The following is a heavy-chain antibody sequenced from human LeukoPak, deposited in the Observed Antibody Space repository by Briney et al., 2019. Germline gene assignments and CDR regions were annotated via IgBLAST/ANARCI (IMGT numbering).Heavy chain of an antibody. CDR2: INPNSGGT. Sequence: ASVTVSCKASGYTFTGYYMHWVRQAPGQGLEWMGWINPNSGGTNYAQKFQGRVTMTRDTSISTAYMELSRLRSDDTAVYYCASSAPYGTNYYDSSGYYQDYWGQGTLVTVSS. D-gene: IGHD3-22*01. J-gene: IGHJ4*02. CDR1: GYTFTGYY. CDR3: ASSAPYGTNYYDSSGYYQDY. V-gene: IGHV1-2*02.